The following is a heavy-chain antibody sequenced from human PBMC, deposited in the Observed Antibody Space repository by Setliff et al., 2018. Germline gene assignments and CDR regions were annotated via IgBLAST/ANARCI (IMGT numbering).Heavy chain of an antibody. V-gene: IGHV3-74*01. CDR3: ASDLAYCGGDCYYDY. CDR2: INIDGSST. D-gene: IGHD2-21*02. J-gene: IGHJ4*02. Sequence: GGSLRLSCAASGFTFSSSWMHWVRQAPGKGLVWVSRINIDGSSTTYTDSVKGRFTISRDNAKNTLYLQMNSLGAEDTAVYYCASDLAYCGGDCYYDYWGQGTLVTVSS. CDR1: GFTFSSSW.